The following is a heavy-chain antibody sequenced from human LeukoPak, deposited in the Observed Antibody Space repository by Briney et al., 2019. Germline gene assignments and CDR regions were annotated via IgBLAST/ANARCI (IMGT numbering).Heavy chain of an antibody. J-gene: IGHJ4*02. V-gene: IGHV1-69*05. CDR1: GGTFSSYG. CDR3: ARTSPRYGSGTYYMYFDY. D-gene: IGHD3-10*01. CDR2: IIPIFDTA. Sequence: ASAKVSCKASGGTFSSYGISWVRQAPGQGLEWMGRIIPIFDTANYAQKFQGRVTITTDESTSTAYMEVSSLRSEDTAVYYCARTSPRYGSGTYYMYFDYWGQGTLVTVSS.